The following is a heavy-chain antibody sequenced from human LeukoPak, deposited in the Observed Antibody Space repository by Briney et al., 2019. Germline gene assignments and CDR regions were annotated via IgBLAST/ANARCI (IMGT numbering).Heavy chain of an antibody. CDR3: PRDSFWCICCSGLDGWCHL. D-gene: IGHD2-8*01. V-gene: IGHV1-18*01. Sequence: ASVKLSCTASGYTVTGYYMHWGRQAPGHGLGWRGGIRIYNRNTTYEKTLQGRLTMTTDTSTSTAYIGMRSLRSDDATAYYCPRDSFWCICCSGLDGWCHLGGQGTGDTVFS. J-gene: IGHJ4*02. CDR1: GYTVTGYY. CDR2: IRIYNRNT.